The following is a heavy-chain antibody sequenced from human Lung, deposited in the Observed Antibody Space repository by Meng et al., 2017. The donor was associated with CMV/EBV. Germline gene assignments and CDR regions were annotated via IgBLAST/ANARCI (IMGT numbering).Heavy chain of an antibody. CDR2: ISSSNDYI. CDR3: SRVANIGGDFDY. CDR1: RFTFSSCS. Sequence: SCAASRFTFSSCSSDWVRQHPGKGLQWVSSISSSNDYIYYADSVRGRFTISRDDAKNSLYLQMNSLKAEDTAVYYCSRVANIGGDFDYWGQGSLVTVSS. D-gene: IGHD3-16*01. V-gene: IGHV3-21*01. J-gene: IGHJ4*02.